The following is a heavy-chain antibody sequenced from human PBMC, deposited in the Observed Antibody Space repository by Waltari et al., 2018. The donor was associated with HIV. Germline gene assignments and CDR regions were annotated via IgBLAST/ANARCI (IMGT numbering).Heavy chain of an antibody. Sequence: EVQLVESGGGLVQPGGSLKVSCAASAFTFSDSHLHWVRQASGSGLEWVGRITSKGDNYATAYAASVKGRFTISRDDSKNTADLQMNSLKTEDTAIYYCALYGFGPRYYGMDVWGQGTTVTVSS. CDR2: ITSKGDNYAT. V-gene: IGHV3-73*01. CDR1: AFTFSDSH. CDR3: ALYGFGPRYYGMDV. D-gene: IGHD2-8*01. J-gene: IGHJ6*02.